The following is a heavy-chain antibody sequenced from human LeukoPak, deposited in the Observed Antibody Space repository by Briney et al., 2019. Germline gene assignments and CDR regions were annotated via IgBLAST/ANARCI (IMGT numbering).Heavy chain of an antibody. CDR2: ISYDGSNQ. J-gene: IGHJ4*02. V-gene: IGHV3-30*03. CDR3: ARRRRNWNFVDY. D-gene: IGHD1-7*01. CDR1: GFTFSSYG. Sequence: GGSLRLSCAASGFTFSSYGMHWVRQAPGKGLEWVALISYDGSNQYYADSVKGRFTISRDNAKNSLYLQMNSLRGEDTAVYYCARRRRNWNFVDYWGQGTLVTVSS.